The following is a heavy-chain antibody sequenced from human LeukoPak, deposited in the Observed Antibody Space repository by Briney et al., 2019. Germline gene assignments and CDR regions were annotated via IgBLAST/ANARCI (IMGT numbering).Heavy chain of an antibody. CDR2: IIPIFGTA. J-gene: IGHJ4*02. CDR3: ARATTVVTLLFDY. V-gene: IGHV1-69*13. D-gene: IGHD4-23*01. CDR1: GGTFSSYA. Sequence: SVKVSCEASGGTFSSYAISWVRQAPGQGLEWMGGIIPIFGTANYAQKFQGRVTITADESTSTAYMELSSLRSEDTAVYYCARATTVVTLLFDYWGQGTLVTVSS.